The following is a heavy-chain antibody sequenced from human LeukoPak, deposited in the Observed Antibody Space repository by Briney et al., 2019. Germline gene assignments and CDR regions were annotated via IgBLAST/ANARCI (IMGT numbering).Heavy chain of an antibody. J-gene: IGHJ4*02. CDR3: AKGSASWAAAGTAVDY. CDR2: ISGSGGST. CDR1: GFTFSSYA. Sequence: GGSLRLSCAASGFTFSSYAMSWVRQAPGEGLEWVSAISGSGGSTYYADSVKGRFTISRDNSKNTLYLQMNSLRAEDTAVYYCAKGSASWAAAGTAVDYWGQGTLVTVSS. D-gene: IGHD6-13*01. V-gene: IGHV3-23*01.